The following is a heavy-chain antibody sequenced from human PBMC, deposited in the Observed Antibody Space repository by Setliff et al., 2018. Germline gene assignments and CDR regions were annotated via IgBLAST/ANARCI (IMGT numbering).Heavy chain of an antibody. CDR3: RVWVDMIEVDS. CDR1: GGSISGYY. Sequence: SETLSLTCSVSGGSISGYYWNWLRQTPGKGQEWVGHIYYNGDTKYNPSLQSRVTMSVDTSKNQFSLKLTSVTAADTAVYYCRVWVDMIEVDSWAQGTLVTVSS. J-gene: IGHJ4*02. CDR2: IYYNGDT. D-gene: IGHD3-22*01. V-gene: IGHV4-59*03.